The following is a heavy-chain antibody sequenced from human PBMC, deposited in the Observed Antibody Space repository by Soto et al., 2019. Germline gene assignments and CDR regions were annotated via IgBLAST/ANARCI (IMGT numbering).Heavy chain of an antibody. CDR2: IKQDGSEK. V-gene: IGHV3-7*01. Sequence: EVQLVESGGGLVQPGGSLRLSCAASGFTFSTFWMNWVRQAPGKGLEWLANIKQDGSEKYYMDSVKGRFTISRDNAKNSLYLQMNSLRADDTAVYYCARGWGADSYFDYWGQGTLVTVFS. J-gene: IGHJ4*02. D-gene: IGHD1-26*01. CDR1: GFTFSTFW. CDR3: ARGWGADSYFDY.